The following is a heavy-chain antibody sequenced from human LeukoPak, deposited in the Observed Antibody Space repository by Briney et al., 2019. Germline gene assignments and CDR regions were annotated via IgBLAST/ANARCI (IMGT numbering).Heavy chain of an antibody. D-gene: IGHD3-16*01. J-gene: IGHJ3*02. CDR1: GYPFTNYA. Sequence: ASVKVSCKASGYPFTNYAINWVRQAPGQGLEFMGWINTYNGNPTYAQAFTGRFVFSVDTSVSTAYLQINSLKTEDTAIYYCASMGSHGFDIWGQGTMVTVSS. V-gene: IGHV7-4-1*02. CDR2: INTYNGNP. CDR3: ASMGSHGFDI.